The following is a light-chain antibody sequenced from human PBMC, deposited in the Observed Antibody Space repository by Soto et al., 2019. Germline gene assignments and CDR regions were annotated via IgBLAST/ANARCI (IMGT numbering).Light chain of an antibody. CDR3: CSYGGRVNVV. CDR2: EVT. CDR1: GSDVGAYNY. J-gene: IGLJ2*01. Sequence: QSALAQPPSVSGSPGQSVTISCTGTGSDVGAYNYVSWFQHHPGNAPKLMIYEVTKRPSGVPDRFSGSKSGNTASLTVSGLQVEDEAEYYCCSYGGRVNVVFGGGTKVTVL. V-gene: IGLV2-8*01.